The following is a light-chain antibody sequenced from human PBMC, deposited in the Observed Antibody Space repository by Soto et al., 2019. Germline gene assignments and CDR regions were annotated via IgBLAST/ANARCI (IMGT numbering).Light chain of an antibody. Sequence: EIGLTQSPGTLSLSAGERATLSCMASQSVSSSYLAGYQQKPGQAPRLLIYGASSRATGIPDRFSGSGSGTAFTITISRLEPEDFAVHYCQQYGSSPPKFTFGPGIKVDIK. CDR3: QQYGSSPPKFT. J-gene: IGKJ3*01. CDR1: QSVSSSY. V-gene: IGKV3-20*01. CDR2: GAS.